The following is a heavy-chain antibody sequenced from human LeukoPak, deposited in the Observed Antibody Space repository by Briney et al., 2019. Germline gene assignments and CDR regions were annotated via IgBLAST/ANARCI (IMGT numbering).Heavy chain of an antibody. J-gene: IGHJ6*02. CDR2: IYYSGST. Sequence: SETLSLTCTVSGGSISSYYWSWIRQPPGKGLEWIGYIYYSGSTNYNPSLKSRVTISVDTSKNQFSLKLSSVTAADTAVYYCARHWGDCSGGSCYLYGMDVWGQGTTVTVSS. CDR1: GGSISSYY. CDR3: ARHWGDCSGGSCYLYGMDV. V-gene: IGHV4-59*08. D-gene: IGHD2-15*01.